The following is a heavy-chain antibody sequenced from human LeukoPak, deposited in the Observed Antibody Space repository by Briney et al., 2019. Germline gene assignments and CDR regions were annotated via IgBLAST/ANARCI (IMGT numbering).Heavy chain of an antibody. V-gene: IGHV3-7*01. CDR2: IKQDGSEK. CDR3: ASPLAVAGSFDP. Sequence: GGSLGLSCAASGFTFSSYWMSWDRQAPGKGLEWVANIKQDGSEKYYVDSVKGRFTISRDNAKNSLYLQMNSLRAEDTAVYYCASPLAVAGSFDPWGQGTLVTVSS. D-gene: IGHD6-19*01. J-gene: IGHJ5*02. CDR1: GFTFSSYW.